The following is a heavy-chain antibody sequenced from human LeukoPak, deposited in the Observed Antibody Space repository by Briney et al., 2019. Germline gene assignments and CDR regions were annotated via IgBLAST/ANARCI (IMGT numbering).Heavy chain of an antibody. Sequence: SGGSLRLSCAASGFTFSSYAMHWVRQAPGKGLEWVAVISYDGSNKYYADSVKGRFTISRDNSKNTLYLQMNSLRAEDTAVYYCARDQLYLNDYGGNLPETAQDYYYYYMDVWGKGTTVTVSS. V-gene: IGHV3-30*04. J-gene: IGHJ6*03. CDR3: ARDQLYLNDYGGNLPETAQDYYYYYMDV. D-gene: IGHD4-23*01. CDR1: GFTFSSYA. CDR2: ISYDGSNK.